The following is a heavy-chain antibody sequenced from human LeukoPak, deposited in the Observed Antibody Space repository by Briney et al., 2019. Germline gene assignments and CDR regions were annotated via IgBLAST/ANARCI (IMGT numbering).Heavy chain of an antibody. J-gene: IGHJ6*03. V-gene: IGHV4-34*01. D-gene: IGHD5-18*01. CDR2: INHSGST. Sequence: PSETLSLTCAVYGGSFSGYYWSWIRQPPGKGLEGIGEINHSGSTNYNPSLKSLVTISVDTSKNQFSMKLSSVTAADTAVYYCARFNTAMGNYYYYYMDVWGKGTTVTVSS. CDR1: GGSFSGYY. CDR3: ARFNTAMGNYYYYYMDV.